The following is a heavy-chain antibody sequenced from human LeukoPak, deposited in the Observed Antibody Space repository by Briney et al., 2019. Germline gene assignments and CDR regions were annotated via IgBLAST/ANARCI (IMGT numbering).Heavy chain of an antibody. CDR2: ISWDDEK. CDR3: AHSYYFGSRSYYNVWFAP. D-gene: IGHD3-10*01. CDR1: GFSLSTSGVG. V-gene: IGHV2-5*02. Sequence: GSGPTHVNPSQTHTLSCTFSGFSLSTSGVGVGWIRQPPGKALQWLALISWDDEKYYSPSLKSRLSISRDTSRNQLVLTMTNMDPLDNGTCFCAHSYYFGSRSYYNVWFAPWGLGTLVSVSS. J-gene: IGHJ5*02.